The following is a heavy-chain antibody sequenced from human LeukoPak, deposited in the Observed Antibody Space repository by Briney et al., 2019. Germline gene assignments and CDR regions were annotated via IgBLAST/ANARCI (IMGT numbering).Heavy chain of an antibody. CDR1: GFKFSDYS. D-gene: IGHD3-22*01. V-gene: IGHV3-21*06. CDR3: ATILTGGSGYYYSERFFDY. Sequence: NAGGSLRLSCAASGFKFSDYSMNWLRQAPGKGLERVSSISGSGAYIYFKDSLKGRFTISRDNGKNSLFLQMNSLRAEDTAVYYCATILTGGSGYYYSERFFDYWGRGTLVTVSS. CDR2: ISGSGAYI. J-gene: IGHJ4*02.